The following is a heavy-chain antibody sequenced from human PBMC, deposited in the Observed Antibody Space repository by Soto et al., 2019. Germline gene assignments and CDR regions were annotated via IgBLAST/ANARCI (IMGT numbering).Heavy chain of an antibody. CDR1: GGSISSGGYY. V-gene: IGHV4-31*03. Sequence: PSETLSLTCTVSGGSISSGGYYWSWIRQHPGKGPEWSGYIYYSGSTYYNPSLKSRVTISVDTSKNQFSLKLSSVTAADTAVYYCARVFGSIAVAGPTSLDWYYFDYWGQGTLVTVSS. CDR2: IYYSGST. J-gene: IGHJ4*02. CDR3: ARVFGSIAVAGPTSLDWYYFDY. D-gene: IGHD6-19*01.